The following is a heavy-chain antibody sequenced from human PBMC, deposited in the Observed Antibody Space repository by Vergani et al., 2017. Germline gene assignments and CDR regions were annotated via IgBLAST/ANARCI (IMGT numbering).Heavy chain of an antibody. D-gene: IGHD3-3*01. Sequence: QLQLQESGPGLVKPSETLSLTCTVSGGSISSSTYYWGWIRQPPGKGLEWIGSIHYSGSTYYNPSLKSRVTMSVDTSKNQFSLKLSSVTAADTAVYYCAGDLLSAQIVWFDSGGQGTLVTVSS. V-gene: IGHV4-39*01. J-gene: IGHJ5*01. CDR1: GGSISSSTYY. CDR3: AGDLLSAQIVWFDS. CDR2: IHYSGST.